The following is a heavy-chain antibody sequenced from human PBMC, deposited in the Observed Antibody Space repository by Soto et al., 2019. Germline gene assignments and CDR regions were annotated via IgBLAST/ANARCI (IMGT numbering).Heavy chain of an antibody. J-gene: IGHJ4*02. CDR1: GFSLSTSGVA. CDR2: IYWYDNK. D-gene: IGHD3-10*01. V-gene: IGHV2-5*01. Sequence: SGPTLVNPTPTLTLTCIFSGFSLSTSGVAVAWIRQPPGKALEWLALIYWYDNKRFSPSLKSRLTITKDTSKNQVVLTMTNMDPVDTATYSCAHRLPRGHGSGSYLFDYWGQGTLVTVSS. CDR3: AHRLPRGHGSGSYLFDY.